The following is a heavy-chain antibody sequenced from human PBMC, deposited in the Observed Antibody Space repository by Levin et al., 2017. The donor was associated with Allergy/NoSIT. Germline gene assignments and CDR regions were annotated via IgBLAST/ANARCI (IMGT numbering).Heavy chain of an antibody. CDR3: ARSPTYGSGSLDY. V-gene: IGHV4-59*01. CDR1: GGSISSYY. CDR2: IFYSGST. J-gene: IGHJ4*02. D-gene: IGHD3-10*01. Sequence: SQTLSLTCTVSGGSISSYYWSWIRQPPGKGLEWIGYIFYSGSTNYNPSLKSRVSISIDTSKNQFSLKLSSVTAADTAVYYCARSPTYGSGSLDYWGQGTLVTVSS.